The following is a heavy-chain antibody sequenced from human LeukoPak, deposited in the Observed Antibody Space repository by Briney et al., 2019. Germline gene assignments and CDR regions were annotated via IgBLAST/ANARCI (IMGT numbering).Heavy chain of an antibody. D-gene: IGHD2-2*01. CDR2: INSDAIT. CDR1: GFTLSNYW. CDR3: AKGPYCSSTSCLPLSPFDY. V-gene: IGHV3-74*01. J-gene: IGHJ4*02. Sequence: GGSLRLSCAASGFTLSNYWMHWVRQAPGKGLVWVSRINSDAITTYADSVKGRFTISRDNSKNTLYLQMNSLRAEDTAVYYCAKGPYCSSTSCLPLSPFDYWGQGTLVTVSS.